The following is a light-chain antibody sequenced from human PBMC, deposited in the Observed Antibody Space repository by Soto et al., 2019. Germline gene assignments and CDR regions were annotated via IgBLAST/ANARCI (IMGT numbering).Light chain of an antibody. CDR1: QSISNS. Sequence: DIQMTQSPSSLSASVGDRVTITCRATQSISNSLNWYQHKPGEAPKLLMYAACTLQSGVPSRFSCGGSATDFTLTISSLQPEDFEAYFCQQSHSIPFTFSPGTKVDIE. J-gene: IGKJ3*01. CDR3: QQSHSIPFT. V-gene: IGKV1-39*01. CDR2: AAC.